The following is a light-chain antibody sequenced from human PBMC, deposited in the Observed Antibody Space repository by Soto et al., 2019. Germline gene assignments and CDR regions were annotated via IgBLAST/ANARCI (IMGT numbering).Light chain of an antibody. CDR1: QSVSSSY. Sequence: EIVLTQSPGTLSLSPGERATLSCRASQSVSSSYLAWYQQKPGQAPRRLIYGESSRATGIPDRFSGSGSGTDFTLIISRLQPEDVAVYYCQQYGTSPPYTFGQGTKLEIK. V-gene: IGKV3-20*01. CDR3: QQYGTSPPYT. CDR2: GES. J-gene: IGKJ2*01.